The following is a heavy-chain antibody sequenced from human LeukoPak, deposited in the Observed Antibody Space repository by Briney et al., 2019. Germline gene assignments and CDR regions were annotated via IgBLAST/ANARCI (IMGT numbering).Heavy chain of an antibody. D-gene: IGHD6-13*01. Sequence: PGGSLRLSCAASRFTFSNYAMHWGRQAPGKGLEWVAVISNDGSNNYYADSVKGRFTISRDNSKSTLYLQMNSLRAEDTAVYYCGRVAPGGRHIDYWGQGTLVTVS. CDR3: GRVAPGGRHIDY. V-gene: IGHV3-30-3*01. CDR1: RFTFSNYA. CDR2: ISNDGSNN. J-gene: IGHJ4*02.